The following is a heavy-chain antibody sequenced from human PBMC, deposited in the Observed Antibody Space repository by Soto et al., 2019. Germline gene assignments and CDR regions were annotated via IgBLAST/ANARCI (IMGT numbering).Heavy chain of an antibody. CDR3: ARGPWQDIVVVVAASGAFDI. D-gene: IGHD2-15*01. J-gene: IGHJ3*02. V-gene: IGHV4-4*07. CDR2: IYTSGST. CDR1: GGSISSYY. Sequence: ETLSLTCTVSGGSISSYYWSWIRQPAGKGLEWIGRIYTSGSTNYNPSLKSRVTMSVDTSKNQFSLKLSSVTAADTAVYYCARGPWQDIVVVVAASGAFDIWGQGTMVTVSS.